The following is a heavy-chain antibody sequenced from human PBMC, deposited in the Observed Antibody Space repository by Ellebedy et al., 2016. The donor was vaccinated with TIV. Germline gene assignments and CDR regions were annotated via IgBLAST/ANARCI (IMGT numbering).Heavy chain of an antibody. D-gene: IGHD6-13*01. CDR1: GYSFTDYW. CDR2: IYPGDYDI. CDR3: ARHAGSWFSGGSKAVVY. V-gene: IGHV5-51*01. Sequence: GESLKISCKGFGYSFTDYWIGWVRQMPGKGLEWMGIIYPGDYDIRYSPSFQGQVTTSADKSISTAYLQWSSLKASDTAMYYCARHAGSWFSGGSKAVVYWGQGTLVTVSS. J-gene: IGHJ4*02.